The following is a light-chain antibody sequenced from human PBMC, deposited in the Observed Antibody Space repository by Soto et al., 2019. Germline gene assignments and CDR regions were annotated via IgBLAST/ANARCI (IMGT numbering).Light chain of an antibody. CDR1: KSSIGAGYA. CDR2: ANN. V-gene: IGLV1-40*01. Sequence: QSVLTQPPSVSGAPGQRVTISCTGSKSSIGAGYAVHWYQHLPGTAPTLLIYANNIRPSGVPDRLSGAKSGTSASLAITGLQAEDEADYYCQSYDISLTASVFGGGTKLTVL. J-gene: IGLJ2*01. CDR3: QSYDISLTASV.